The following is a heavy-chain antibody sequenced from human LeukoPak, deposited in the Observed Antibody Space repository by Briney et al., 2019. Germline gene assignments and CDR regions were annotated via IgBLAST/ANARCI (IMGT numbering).Heavy chain of an antibody. Sequence: PGGSLRLSCAASGFTFSSYWMSWVRQAPGKGLEWMANIKQDGSEKYYVDSVKGRFTISRDNSKNSLYLQMNSLRTEDTALYYCAKDAMVYAPDYYYYYMDVWGKGTTVTVSS. CDR3: AKDAMVYAPDYYYYYMDV. D-gene: IGHD2-8*01. J-gene: IGHJ6*03. CDR1: GFTFSSYW. V-gene: IGHV3-7*03. CDR2: IKQDGSEK.